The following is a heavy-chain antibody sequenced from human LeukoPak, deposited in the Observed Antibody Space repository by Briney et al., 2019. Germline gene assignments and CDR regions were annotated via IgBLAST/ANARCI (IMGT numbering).Heavy chain of an antibody. J-gene: IGHJ3*02. D-gene: IGHD5-12*01. CDR3: ARTSGYDFRDNAFDI. CDR1: GFTFDDYG. V-gene: IGHV3-20*04. Sequence: GGSLRLSCAASGFTFDDYGMSWVRQAPGKGLEGVSGINWNGGSTGYADSVKGRFTISRDNAKNSLYLQMNSLRAEDTALYYCARTSGYDFRDNAFDIWGQGTMVTVSS. CDR2: INWNGGST.